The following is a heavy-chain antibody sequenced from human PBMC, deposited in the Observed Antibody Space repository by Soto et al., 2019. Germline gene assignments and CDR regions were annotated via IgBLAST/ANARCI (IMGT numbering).Heavy chain of an antibody. CDR2: SKSKPDGGTM. CDR3: GADLPGERTNGGVDY. J-gene: IGHJ4*02. Sequence: EVQLVESGGGFVEPGGSLRLSCAASGLTFTYAWMSWVRQAPGQGLEWVGRSKSKPDGGTMYYAAPVKGRFTVSRDDSKNTLYLHMSSLPSEDTAMYYCGADLPGERTNGGVDYWGQGTLVTVSS. D-gene: IGHD3-10*01. V-gene: IGHV3-15*06. CDR1: GLTFTYAW.